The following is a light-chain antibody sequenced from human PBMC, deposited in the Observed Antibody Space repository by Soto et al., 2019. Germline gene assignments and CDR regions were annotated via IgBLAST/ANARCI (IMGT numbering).Light chain of an antibody. J-gene: IGKJ1*01. CDR3: QQYNSYSGT. CDR1: QSISSW. Sequence: DIQMTQSPSTLSASVGDRVTITCRASQSISSWLAWYQQKPGKAPKLLIYDASSLESGVPSRFSGSGSGTEFTLTISSLQTDDFATYYCQQYNSYSGTLGQGTKVDIK. CDR2: DAS. V-gene: IGKV1-5*01.